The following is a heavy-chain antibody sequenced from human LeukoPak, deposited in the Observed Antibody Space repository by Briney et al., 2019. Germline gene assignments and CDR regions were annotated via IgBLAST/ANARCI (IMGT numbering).Heavy chain of an antibody. CDR3: ARDDYGGNSGYFDY. CDR2: INPSGGSP. CDR1: GYTFTNYF. D-gene: IGHD4-23*01. J-gene: IGHJ4*02. V-gene: IGHV1-46*01. Sequence: ASVKVSCKASGYTFTNYFIHWVRQAPGQGLEWMGIINPSGGSPNYAQKFQGRVTITADESTSTAYMELSSLRSEDTAVYYCARDDYGGNSGYFDYWGQGTLVTVSA.